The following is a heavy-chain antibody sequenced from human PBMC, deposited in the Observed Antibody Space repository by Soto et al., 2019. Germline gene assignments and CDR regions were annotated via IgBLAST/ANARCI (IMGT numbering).Heavy chain of an antibody. D-gene: IGHD6-6*01. CDR2: ISYDGSDK. Sequence: PGGSLRLSCAASGFTFSSYAMHWVRQAPGKGLEWVALISYDGSDKYYADSVKGRFTISRDNSKNTLYLQMNSLRAEDTAVYYYARDPYSSSSGYYYGMDVWGQGTTVTVSS. CDR3: ARDPYSSSSGYYYGMDV. V-gene: IGHV3-30-3*01. CDR1: GFTFSSYA. J-gene: IGHJ6*02.